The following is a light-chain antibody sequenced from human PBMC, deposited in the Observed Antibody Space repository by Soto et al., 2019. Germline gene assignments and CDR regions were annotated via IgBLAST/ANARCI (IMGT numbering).Light chain of an antibody. Sequence: QAVVTQPPSVSGAPGQRVTISCTGSSSNIGAGYDVHWYQQLPGTAPKLLIYGNGNRPSGVPDRFSGSKSGTSASLAITGLQAEDEVDSYCQSYDSSLSALYVFGTGTKLTVL. CDR1: SSNIGAGYD. CDR2: GNG. J-gene: IGLJ1*01. V-gene: IGLV1-40*01. CDR3: QSYDSSLSALYV.